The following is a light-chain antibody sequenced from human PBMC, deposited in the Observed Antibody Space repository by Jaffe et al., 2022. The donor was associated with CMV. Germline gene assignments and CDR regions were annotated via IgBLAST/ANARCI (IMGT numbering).Light chain of an antibody. CDR1: SSDIGAYNY. J-gene: IGLJ2*01. Sequence: QSALTQPASVSGSPGQSITISCTGTSSDIGAYNYVSWYQQHPGKAPKLIIYDVTYRPSGVSNRFSGSKSGNTASLTISGLQAEDEAAYYCTSYTGTTTHSLFGGGTRLTVL. CDR3: TSYTGTTTHSL. V-gene: IGLV2-14*03. CDR2: DVT.